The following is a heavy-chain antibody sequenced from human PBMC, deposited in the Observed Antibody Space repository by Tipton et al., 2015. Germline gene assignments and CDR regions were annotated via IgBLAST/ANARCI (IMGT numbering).Heavy chain of an antibody. V-gene: IGHV4-31*03. CDR3: ARSNVGATLSNFWFDL. CDR2: ISYSGGT. Sequence: TLSLTCTVSGDSIRRGASYWSWIRQHPGKGLEWIGYISYSGGTDFTPSLTSRVTISRDTSRNQFSLNLSYVASADTAVYYCARSNVGATLSNFWFDLWCKGALVTVSS. D-gene: IGHD1-26*01. J-gene: IGHJ5*02. CDR1: GDSIRRGASY.